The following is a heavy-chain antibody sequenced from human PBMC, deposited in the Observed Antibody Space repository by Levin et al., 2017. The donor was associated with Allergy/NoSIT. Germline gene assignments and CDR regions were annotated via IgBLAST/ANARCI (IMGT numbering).Heavy chain of an antibody. J-gene: IGHJ5*02. CDR2: IYPGDSDT. CDR3: ARQGSFYCTNGVCYTGWFDP. CDR1: GYSFTSYW. Sequence: KRGESLKISCKGSGYSFTSYWIGWVRQMPGKGLEWMGIIYPGDSDTRYSPSFQGQVTISADKSISTAYLQWSSLKASDTAMYYCARQGSFYCTNGVCYTGWFDPWGQGTLVTVSS. D-gene: IGHD2-8*01. V-gene: IGHV5-51*01.